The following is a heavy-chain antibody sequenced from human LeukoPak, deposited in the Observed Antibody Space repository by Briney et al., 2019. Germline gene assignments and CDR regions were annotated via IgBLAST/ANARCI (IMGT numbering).Heavy chain of an antibody. D-gene: IGHD3-10*01. J-gene: IGHJ4*02. CDR3: AREPSGVLGLDC. Sequence: GGSLRLSCVASGFTFSTYSMNWVRQAPGKGLEWASYISSGSRPIYYADSLRGRFTISRDNAKNSLFLQMNSLRAEDTAVYYCAREPSGVLGLDCWGQGTLVTVSS. CDR2: ISSGSRPI. CDR1: GFTFSTYS. V-gene: IGHV3-48*01.